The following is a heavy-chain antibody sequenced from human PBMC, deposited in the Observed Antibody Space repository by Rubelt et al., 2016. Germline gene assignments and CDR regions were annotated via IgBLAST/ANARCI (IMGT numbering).Heavy chain of an antibody. CDR2: IFYSGST. CDR3: ARDSEVRGAYYYYCMDV. CDR1: GGSISSGGYY. V-gene: IGHV4-31*03. Sequence: QVQLQESGPGLVKPSQTLSLTCTVSGGSISSGGYYWSWIRQHPGKGLEWIGYIFYSGSTYYQSHKSRVTISVDPSKNQFSLKLSSVTAADTAVYYCARDSEVRGAYYYYCMDVWGQGTTVTVSS. J-gene: IGHJ6*02. D-gene: IGHD3-10*01.